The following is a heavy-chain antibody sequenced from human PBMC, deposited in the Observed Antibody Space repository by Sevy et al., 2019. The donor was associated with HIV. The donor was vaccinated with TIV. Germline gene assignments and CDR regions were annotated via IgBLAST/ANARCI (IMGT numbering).Heavy chain of an antibody. CDR2: IYTSGST. CDR3: ARGDKYCTNGVCYKVAFDI. Sequence: SETLYLTCTVSGGSISSYYWSWIRQPAGKGLEWIGRIYTSGSTNYNPSLKSRVTMSVDTSKNQFSLKLSSVTAADTAVYYCARGDKYCTNGVCYKVAFDIWGQGTMVTVSS. J-gene: IGHJ3*02. D-gene: IGHD2-8*01. V-gene: IGHV4-4*07. CDR1: GGSISSYY.